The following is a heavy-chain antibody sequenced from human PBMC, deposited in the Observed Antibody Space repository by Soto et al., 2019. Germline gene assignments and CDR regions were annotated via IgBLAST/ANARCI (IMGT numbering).Heavy chain of an antibody. CDR1: GYTFTTYY. Sequence: QVQLVQSGAEVKRPGASVKVSCKASGYTFTTYYMHWVRQAPGQGLEWLGIIKPNGGSTTYAQKFQGRVTMTSDTSTSTVYLELSSLRSEDTAVYYCARAGYCSGGTCFHGNCDYWGQGTLVTVSA. D-gene: IGHD2-15*01. CDR3: ARAGYCSGGTCFHGNCDY. CDR2: IKPNGGST. V-gene: IGHV1-46*01. J-gene: IGHJ4*02.